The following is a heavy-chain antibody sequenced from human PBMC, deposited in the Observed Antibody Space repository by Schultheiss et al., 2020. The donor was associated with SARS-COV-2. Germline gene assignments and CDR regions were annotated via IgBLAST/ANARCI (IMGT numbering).Heavy chain of an antibody. CDR1: GYTFTTYD. V-gene: IGHV1-8*01. CDR2: MNPNNGDT. CDR3: ATGFLRVGAD. Sequence: VKVSCKASGYTFTTYDINWVRQATGQGLEWMGWMNPNNGDTDYAQKFQGRVIMTRNTSINTAYMELSGLRSDDTAVYYCATGFLRVGADWGQGTLVTVSS. D-gene: IGHD1-26*01. J-gene: IGHJ4*02.